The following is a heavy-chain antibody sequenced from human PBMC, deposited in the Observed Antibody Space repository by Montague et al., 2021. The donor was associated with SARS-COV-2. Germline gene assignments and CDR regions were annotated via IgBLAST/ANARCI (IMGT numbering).Heavy chain of an antibody. CDR1: GXSISSYY. V-gene: IGHV4-59*01. D-gene: IGHD6-19*01. CDR2: IYYSGRT. J-gene: IGHJ3*02. Sequence: SETLSLTCTVSGXSISSYYWSWIRQPPGKGLEWIGYIYYSGRTNYNPSLKSRVTISVDTSKNQFSLKLSSVTAADTAVYYCARGSGWMGNAFDIWGQGTMVTVSS. CDR3: ARGSGWMGNAFDI.